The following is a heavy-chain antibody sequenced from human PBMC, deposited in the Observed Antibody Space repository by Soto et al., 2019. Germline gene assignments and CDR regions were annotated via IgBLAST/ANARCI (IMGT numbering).Heavy chain of an antibody. J-gene: IGHJ6*02. V-gene: IGHV3-23*01. Sequence: GGSLRLSCAASGFTFSSYAMSWVRQSPGKGLEWVSAISGSGGSTYYADSVKGRFTISRDNSKNTLYLQMNSLRAEDTAVYYCAKDSVVAATPSDFYYYYGMDVWGQGTTVTVSS. D-gene: IGHD2-15*01. CDR1: GFTFSSYA. CDR2: ISGSGGST. CDR3: AKDSVVAATPSDFYYYYGMDV.